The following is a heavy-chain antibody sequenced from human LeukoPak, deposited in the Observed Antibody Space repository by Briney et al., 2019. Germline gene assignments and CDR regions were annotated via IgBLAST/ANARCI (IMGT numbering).Heavy chain of an antibody. V-gene: IGHV1-69*05. CDR3: ARGPIPYCSGGSCYSHYYYYYYMDV. D-gene: IGHD2-15*01. Sequence: SVKVSCKASGGTFSSYAISWVRQAPGQGLEWMGGIITIFGTANYAQKFQGRVTITTDESTSTAYMELSSLRSEDTAVYYCARGPIPYCSGGSCYSHYYYYYYMDVWGKGTTVTVSS. CDR1: GGTFSSYA. J-gene: IGHJ6*03. CDR2: IITIFGTA.